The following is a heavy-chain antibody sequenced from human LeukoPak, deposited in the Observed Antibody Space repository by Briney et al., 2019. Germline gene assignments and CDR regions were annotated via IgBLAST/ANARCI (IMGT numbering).Heavy chain of an antibody. CDR3: APEGDGYILFDY. V-gene: IGHV3-30*04. CDR2: ISYDGSNK. J-gene: IGHJ4*02. CDR1: GFNSSTYA. Sequence: GGSLRLSCAASGFNSSTYAMHWVRQAPGKGLEWVAVISYDGSNKYYADSVKGRFTISRDNSKNTLYLQMNSLRVEDTAVYYCAPEGDGYILFDYWGQGTLVTVSS. D-gene: IGHD5-24*01.